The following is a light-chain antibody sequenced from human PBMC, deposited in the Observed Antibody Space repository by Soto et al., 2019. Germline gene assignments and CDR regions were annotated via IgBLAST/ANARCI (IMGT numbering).Light chain of an antibody. CDR1: SSDVGGYNY. J-gene: IGLJ1*01. Sequence: QSALTQPPSASGSPGQSVTISCTGTSSDVGGYNYVSWYQQHPGKAPKLMIYEVSKRPSGVPDRFSGSKSGNTASLTVSGLQAENEAVYYCNSYARSNTLYVFGTGTKVTV. CDR2: EVS. V-gene: IGLV2-8*01. CDR3: NSYARSNTLYV.